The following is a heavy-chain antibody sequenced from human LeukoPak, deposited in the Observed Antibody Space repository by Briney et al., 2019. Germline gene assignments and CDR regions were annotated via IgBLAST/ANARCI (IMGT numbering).Heavy chain of an antibody. V-gene: IGHV4-34*01. CDR3: ASIYYDSSGYSIYYFDY. CDR1: GGSFSGYY. CDR2: INHSGST. D-gene: IGHD3-22*01. J-gene: IGHJ4*02. Sequence: PSETLSLTCAVYGGSFSGYYWSWIRQPPGKGLEWIGEINHSGSTNYNPSLKSRVTISVDTSKNQFSLKLSSVTAADTAVYYCASIYYDSSGYSIYYFDYWGQGTLVTVSS.